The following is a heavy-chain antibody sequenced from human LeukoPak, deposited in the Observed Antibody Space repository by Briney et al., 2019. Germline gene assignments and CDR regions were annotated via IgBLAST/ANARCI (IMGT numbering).Heavy chain of an antibody. J-gene: IGHJ5*02. Sequence: SETLSLTCTVSGGSISSYYWSWIRQPAGKGPEWIGRIYTSGSTNYNPSLKSRVTMSVDTSKNQFSLKLSSVTAADTAVYYCARDGSSWEYNWFDPWGQGTLVTVSS. CDR1: GGSISSYY. CDR2: IYTSGST. V-gene: IGHV4-4*07. CDR3: ARDGSSWEYNWFDP. D-gene: IGHD6-13*01.